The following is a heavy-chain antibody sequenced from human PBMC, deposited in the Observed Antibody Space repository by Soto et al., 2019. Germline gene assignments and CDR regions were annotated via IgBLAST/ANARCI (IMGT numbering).Heavy chain of an antibody. J-gene: IGHJ6*02. CDR1: GGSISSSNW. V-gene: IGHV4-4*02. Sequence: NPSETLSLTCAVSGGSISSSNWWSWVRQPPGKGLEWIGEIYHSGSTNYNPSLKSRVTISVDKSKNQFSLKLSSVTAADTAVYYCARDRRYCTNGVCYDTGPYYYYGMDVWGQGTTVTVSS. D-gene: IGHD2-8*01. CDR2: IYHSGST. CDR3: ARDRRYCTNGVCYDTGPYYYYGMDV.